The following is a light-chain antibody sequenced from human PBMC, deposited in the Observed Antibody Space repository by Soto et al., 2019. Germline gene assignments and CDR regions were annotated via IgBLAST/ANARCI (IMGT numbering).Light chain of an antibody. CDR2: YVS. Sequence: SYELTQPPSVSVAPGKTARITCGGNNIGSKSVHWYQQKPGQAPVLVIYYVSDRPSGIPERFSGSNSGNTATLTISRVEAGDEADYYCQLWDSSSDHVGFGGGTKLTVL. J-gene: IGLJ2*01. CDR3: QLWDSSSDHVG. CDR1: NIGSKS. V-gene: IGLV3-21*04.